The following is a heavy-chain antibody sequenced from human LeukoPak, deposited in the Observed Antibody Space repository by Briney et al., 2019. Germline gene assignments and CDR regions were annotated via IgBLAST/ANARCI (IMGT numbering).Heavy chain of an antibody. CDR1: GFTFSSYA. CDR3: ARDRYCSSTSCYWAYYYYYYGMDV. D-gene: IGHD2-2*01. V-gene: IGHV3-48*03. CDR2: ISSSGSTI. J-gene: IGHJ6*02. Sequence: GGSLRLSCAASGFTFSSYAMSWVRQAPGKGLEWVSYISSSGSTIYYADSVKGRFTISRDNAKNSLYLQMNSLRAEDTAVYYCARDRYCSSTSCYWAYYYYYYGMDVWGQGTTVTVSS.